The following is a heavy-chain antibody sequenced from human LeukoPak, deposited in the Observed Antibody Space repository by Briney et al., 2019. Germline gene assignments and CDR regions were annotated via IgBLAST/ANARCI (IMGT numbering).Heavy chain of an antibody. D-gene: IGHD6-13*01. V-gene: IGHV4-34*01. CDR2: INHSGST. J-gene: IGHJ1*01. CDR3: ARGLYSSSWYWVEYFQH. Sequence: SETLSLTCAVYGGSFSGYYWSWIRQPPGKGLEGIGEINHSGSTNYNPSLKSRVTISVDTSKNQFSLKLSSVTAADTAVYYCARGLYSSSWYWVEYFQHWGQGTLVTVSS. CDR1: GGSFSGYY.